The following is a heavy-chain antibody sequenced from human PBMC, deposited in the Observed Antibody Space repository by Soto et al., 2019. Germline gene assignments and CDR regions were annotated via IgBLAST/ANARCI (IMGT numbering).Heavy chain of an antibody. J-gene: IGHJ5*02. CDR3: ASSHDILTGYGATWFDP. Sequence: PSETLSLTCAVSGGSISSSNWWSWVRQPPGKGLEWIGEIYHSGSTNYNPSLKSRVTISVDKSKNQFSLKLSSVTAADTAVYYCASSHDILTGYGATWFDPWGQVTLVTVS. V-gene: IGHV4-4*02. CDR2: IYHSGST. D-gene: IGHD3-9*01. CDR1: GGSISSSNW.